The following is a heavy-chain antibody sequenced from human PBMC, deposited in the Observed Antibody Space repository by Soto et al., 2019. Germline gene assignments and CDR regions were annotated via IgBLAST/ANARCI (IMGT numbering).Heavy chain of an antibody. CDR2: ITVNSGNT. Sequence: QGQLEQSGAEVKRPGASVKVSCKASGYTFNNYGISWVRQAPGQGLEWMGWITVNSGNTNYVQKLQGRVTMTTDTPTSTAYRELRSLRSDDTAVYYGARGRGGGWYYLDYWGQGTLVSVSS. CDR3: ARGRGGGWYYLDY. V-gene: IGHV1-18*01. J-gene: IGHJ4*02. CDR1: GYTFNNYG. D-gene: IGHD6-19*01.